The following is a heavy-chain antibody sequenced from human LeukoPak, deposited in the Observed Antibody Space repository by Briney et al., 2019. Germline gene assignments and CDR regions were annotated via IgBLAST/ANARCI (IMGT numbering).Heavy chain of an antibody. Sequence: ASVKVSCKASGYTFTGYYMHWVRQAPGQGLEWMGWINPNSGGTNYAQKFQGRVTMTRDTSISTAYMELSSVTAADTAVYYCARRGLYYDILTGYYTDNWFDPWGQGTLVTVSS. J-gene: IGHJ5*02. CDR3: ARRGLYYDILTGYYTDNWFDP. V-gene: IGHV1-2*02. CDR2: INPNSGGT. D-gene: IGHD3-9*01. CDR1: GYTFTGYY.